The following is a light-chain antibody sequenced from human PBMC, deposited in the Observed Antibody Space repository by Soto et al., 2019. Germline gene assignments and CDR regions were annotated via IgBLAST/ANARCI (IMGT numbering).Light chain of an antibody. CDR1: ESVGSY. CDR3: HQRSNWPAFT. J-gene: IGKJ4*01. Sequence: EIVLTQSPATLSLSPGEGATLSCRASESVGSYLVWYQQKPGQPPRLLIYDASTRATGIPARFSGRGSGTDFTRTISSLEPEDSAVYYCHQRSNWPAFTFGGGTKVEIK. CDR2: DAS. V-gene: IGKV3-11*01.